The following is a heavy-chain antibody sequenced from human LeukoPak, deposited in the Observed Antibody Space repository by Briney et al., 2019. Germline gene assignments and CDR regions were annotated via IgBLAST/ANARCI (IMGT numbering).Heavy chain of an antibody. CDR2: IVVGSGNT. V-gene: IGHV1-58*02. CDR1: GFTFTSSA. CDR3: AATSMEKDHYYYYYMDV. J-gene: IGHJ6*03. Sequence: ASVKVSCKASGFTFTSSAMQWVRQARGQRLEWIGWIVVGSGNTNYAQKFQERVTITRDMSTSTAYMELSSLRSEDTAVNYCAATSMEKDHYYYYYMDVWGKGTTVTISS. D-gene: IGHD2/OR15-2a*01.